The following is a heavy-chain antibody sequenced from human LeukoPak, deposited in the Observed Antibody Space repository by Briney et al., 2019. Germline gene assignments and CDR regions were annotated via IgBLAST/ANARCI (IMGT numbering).Heavy chain of an antibody. CDR2: IYYSGST. J-gene: IGHJ4*02. D-gene: IGHD3-10*01. CDR3: ASLGIRGAPDY. CDR1: GGSISSYY. Sequence: SETLSLTCTVSGGSISSYYWSWIRQPPGKGLEWIGYIYYSGSTNYNPSLKSRVTVSVDTSKNQFSLKLSSVTAADTAVYYCASLGIRGAPDYWGQGTLVTVSS. V-gene: IGHV4-59*12.